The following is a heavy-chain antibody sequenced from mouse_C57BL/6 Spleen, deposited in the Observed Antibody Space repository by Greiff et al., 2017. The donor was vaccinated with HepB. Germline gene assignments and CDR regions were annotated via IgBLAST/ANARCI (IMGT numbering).Heavy chain of an antibody. V-gene: IGHV5-16*01. Sequence: EVKLVESEGGLVQPGSSMKLSCTASGFTFSDYYMAWVRQVPEKGLEWVANINYDGSSTYYLDSLKSRFIISRDNAKNILYLQMSSLKSEDTATYYCARVGDGYYYCDYWGQGTTLTVSS. CDR3: ARVGDGYYYCDY. D-gene: IGHD2-3*01. CDR1: GFTFSDYY. CDR2: INYDGSST. J-gene: IGHJ2*01.